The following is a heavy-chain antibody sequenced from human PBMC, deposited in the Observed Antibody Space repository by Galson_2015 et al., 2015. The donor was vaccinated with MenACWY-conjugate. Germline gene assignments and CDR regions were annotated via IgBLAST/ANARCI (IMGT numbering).Heavy chain of an antibody. Sequence: CAISGDSVSSNSAAWNWIRQSPSRGLEWLVKSNYKHNWNHDYAASVKIRVTINSNTSKNLITLQLSSLTPQDAAVSYCAREATFSTNFYAIDSWGQGTVVTVS. V-gene: IGHV6-1*01. CDR2: SNYKHNWNH. D-gene: IGHD2-2*01. J-gene: IGHJ4*02. CDR1: GDSVSSNSAA. CDR3: AREATFSTNFYAIDS.